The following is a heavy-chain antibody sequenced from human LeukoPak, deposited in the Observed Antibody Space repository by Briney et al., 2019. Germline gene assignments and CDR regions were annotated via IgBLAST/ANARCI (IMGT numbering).Heavy chain of an antibody. Sequence: GASVKVPCKASGYTFTSYGISWVRQAPGQGLEWMGWISAYNGNTNYAQKLQGRVTMTTDTSTSTAYMELRSLRSDDTAVYYCARDTLYGGNSLLGFDYWGQGTLVTVSS. V-gene: IGHV1-18*01. J-gene: IGHJ4*02. CDR1: GYTFTSYG. D-gene: IGHD4-23*01. CDR3: ARDTLYGGNSLLGFDY. CDR2: ISAYNGNT.